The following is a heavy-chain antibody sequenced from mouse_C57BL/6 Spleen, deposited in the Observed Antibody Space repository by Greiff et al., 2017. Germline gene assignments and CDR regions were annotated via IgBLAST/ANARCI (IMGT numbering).Heavy chain of an antibody. J-gene: IGHJ4*01. Sequence: EVHLVESGGGLVQPGGSLKLSCAASGFTFSDYYMYWVRQTPGQRLEWVAYISNGGGSTYYPDTVKGLFTISRDHAKNSLYVQMSRLRSEDTAMYDCAREGVEDYDDLYAMDYWGQGTSVTVSS. CDR2: ISNGGGST. V-gene: IGHV5-12*01. CDR3: AREGVEDYDDLYAMDY. D-gene: IGHD2-4*01. CDR1: GFTFSDYY.